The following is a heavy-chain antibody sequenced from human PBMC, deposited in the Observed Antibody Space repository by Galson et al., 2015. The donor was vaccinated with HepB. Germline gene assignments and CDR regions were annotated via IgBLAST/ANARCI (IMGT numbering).Heavy chain of an antibody. Sequence: CAISGDSVSSNTAAWNWIRQSPSRGLEWLGRTYYRAKWYQDYAVSVKSRMTINSDTSKNQFSLHRNSVTPEDTAVYYCARVRTRRPPHYYYGLDVWGQGTTVTVSS. CDR2: TYYRAKWYQ. CDR3: ARVRTRRPPHYYYGLDV. V-gene: IGHV6-1*01. CDR1: GDSVSSNTAA. J-gene: IGHJ6*02.